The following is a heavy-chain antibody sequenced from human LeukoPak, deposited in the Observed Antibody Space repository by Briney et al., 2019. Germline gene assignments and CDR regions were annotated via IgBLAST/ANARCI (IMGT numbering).Heavy chain of an antibody. D-gene: IGHD4-17*01. CDR2: ISSTSSYI. CDR1: GFTFSSYS. J-gene: IGHJ4*02. V-gene: IGHV3-21*01. CDR3: ARDYGDSRFDY. Sequence: PGGSLRLSCAVSGFTFSSYSMNWVRQAPGKGLEWVSSISSTSSYIHYADSLKGRFTISRDNAKNSLYLQINSLRAEDTAVYYCARDYGDSRFDYWGQGTLVTVSS.